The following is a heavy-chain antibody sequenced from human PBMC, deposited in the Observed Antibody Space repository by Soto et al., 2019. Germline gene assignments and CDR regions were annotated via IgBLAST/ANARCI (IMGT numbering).Heavy chain of an antibody. CDR2: INPNSGGT. D-gene: IGHD3-9*01. V-gene: IGHV1-2*04. CDR3: AREGRYDILTGAIGYYGMDV. Sequence: QVQLVQSGAEVKKPGASVKXSCKASGYTFTGYYMHXVRQXXXQGLEWMGWINPNSGGTNYAQKFQGWVTMTRDTSISTAYMELSRLRSDDTAVYYCAREGRYDILTGAIGYYGMDVWGQGTTVTVSS. CDR1: GYTFTGYY. J-gene: IGHJ6*02.